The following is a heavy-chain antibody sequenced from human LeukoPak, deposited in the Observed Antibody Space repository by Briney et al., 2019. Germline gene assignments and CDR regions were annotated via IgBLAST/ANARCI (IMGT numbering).Heavy chain of an antibody. D-gene: IGHD6-13*01. V-gene: IGHV3-21*01. J-gene: IGHJ4*02. Sequence: GVLRLSCAASGFTFSSYSMNWVRQAPGKGLEWVSSISSSSSYIYYADSVKGRFTISRDNAKNSLYLQMNSLRAEDTAVYYCARVSSSWWEDNWGQGTLVTVSS. CDR3: ARVSSSWWEDN. CDR2: ISSSSSYI. CDR1: GFTFSSYS.